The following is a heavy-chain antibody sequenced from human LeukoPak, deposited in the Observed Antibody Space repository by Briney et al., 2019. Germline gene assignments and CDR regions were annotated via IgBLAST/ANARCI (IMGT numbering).Heavy chain of an antibody. V-gene: IGHV5-51*01. J-gene: IGHJ6*03. CDR3: ALGGYSYGYGDYYYYYMDV. D-gene: IGHD5-18*01. Sequence: GESLKISCKGSGYRFTSYWIGWVRQMPGKGLEWMGIIYPGDSDTRYSPSFQGQVTISADKSTSTAYMELSSLRSEDTAVYYCALGGYSYGYGDYYYYYMDVWGKGTTVTISS. CDR2: IYPGDSDT. CDR1: GYRFTSYW.